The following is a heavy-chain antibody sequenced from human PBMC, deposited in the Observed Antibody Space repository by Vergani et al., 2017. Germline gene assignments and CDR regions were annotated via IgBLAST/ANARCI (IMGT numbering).Heavy chain of an antibody. Sequence: QVQLVQSGAEVKKPGSSVKVSCKASGGTFNSYAISWVRQAPGQGLEWMGRSIPIFGTAKYAQKFQGTVTITADESTSTAYMELSSRTSEDTAVYYCARDTTSPYDIWTGYYMGKMDYWGQGTLVTVSS. CDR3: ARDTTSPYDIWTGYYMGKMDY. J-gene: IGHJ4*02. V-gene: IGHV1-69*13. CDR2: SIPIFGTA. CDR1: GGTFNSYA. D-gene: IGHD3-9*01.